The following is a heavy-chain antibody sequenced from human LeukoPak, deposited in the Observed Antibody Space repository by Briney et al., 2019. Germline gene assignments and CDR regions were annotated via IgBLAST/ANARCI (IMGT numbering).Heavy chain of an antibody. CDR1: GGFISSNSYY. Sequence: SETLSLTCTVSGGFISSNSYYWGWIRQPPGKGLEWIGSIYYSGSIYYNPSLKSRVTISVDTSKNQFSLKLSSVTAADTAVYYCARQLGYCSSTSCYADKVDYWGQGTLVTVSS. CDR2: IYYSGSI. J-gene: IGHJ4*02. D-gene: IGHD2-2*01. V-gene: IGHV4-39*01. CDR3: ARQLGYCSSTSCYADKVDY.